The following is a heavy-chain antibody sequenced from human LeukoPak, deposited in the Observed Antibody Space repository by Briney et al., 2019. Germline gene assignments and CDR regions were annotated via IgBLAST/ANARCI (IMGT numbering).Heavy chain of an antibody. V-gene: IGHV4-39*01. CDR2: IYYSGST. Sequence: PSETLSLTCTVSGDSISSSSYYWGWIRQPPGKGLEWIGSIYYSGSTYYNPSLKSRVTISVDTSKNQFSLKLSSVTAADTAVYYCAKHGIFGVVPIDYWGQGTLVTVSS. D-gene: IGHD3-3*01. CDR1: GDSISSSSYY. CDR3: AKHGIFGVVPIDY. J-gene: IGHJ4*02.